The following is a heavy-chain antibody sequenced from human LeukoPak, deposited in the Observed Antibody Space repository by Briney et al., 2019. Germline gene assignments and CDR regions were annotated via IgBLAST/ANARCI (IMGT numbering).Heavy chain of an antibody. CDR1: GFTFSSYW. D-gene: IGHD3-22*01. CDR2: INTDGSST. Sequence: GGSLRLSCAASGFTFSSYWMHWVRQAPGKGLVRVSRINTDGSSTTYADSVKGRFTISRDNARNTLYLQMNSLRAEDTAVYYCATRAYYYYDSSGYYFDYWGQGTLVTVSS. CDR3: ATRAYYYYDSSGYYFDY. V-gene: IGHV3-74*01. J-gene: IGHJ4*02.